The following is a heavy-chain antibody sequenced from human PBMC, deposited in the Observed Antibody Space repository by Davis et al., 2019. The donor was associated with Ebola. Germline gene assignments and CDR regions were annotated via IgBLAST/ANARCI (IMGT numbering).Heavy chain of an antibody. CDR2: VHPSDSDT. V-gene: IGHV5-51*01. D-gene: IGHD3-22*01. CDR1: GYSFANYW. CDR3: ARRVRYYYDSSGYYHFDY. Sequence: GESLKISCKGSGYSFANYWIGWVRQMPGTGLEWMGIVHPSDSDTRYSPAFQGQVTVSADKSISTAYLQWSSLKASDTAMHYCARRVRYYYDSSGYYHFDYWGQGTLVTVSS. J-gene: IGHJ4*02.